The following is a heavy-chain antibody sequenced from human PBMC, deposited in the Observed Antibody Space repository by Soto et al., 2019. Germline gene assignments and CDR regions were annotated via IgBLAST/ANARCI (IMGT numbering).Heavy chain of an antibody. CDR2: IWYDGSNK. Sequence: GGSLRLSCAASGFTFSSYGMHWVRQAPGKGLEWVAVIWYDGSNKYYADSVKGRFTISRDNSKNTLYLQMNSLRAEDTAVYYCVRDHRSSMVRGVRYYYYYYMDVWGKGTTVTVSS. CDR3: VRDHRSSMVRGVRYYYYYYMDV. CDR1: GFTFSSYG. V-gene: IGHV3-33*01. J-gene: IGHJ6*03. D-gene: IGHD3-10*01.